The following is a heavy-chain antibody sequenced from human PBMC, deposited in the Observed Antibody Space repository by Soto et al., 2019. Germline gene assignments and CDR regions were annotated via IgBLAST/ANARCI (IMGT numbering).Heavy chain of an antibody. CDR1: GYSFTSYW. CDR2: IYPGDSDT. D-gene: IGHD2-15*01. Sequence: GESLKISCKGSGYSFTSYWIGWVRQMPWKGLEWMGIIYPGDSDTRYSPSFQGQVTISADKSISTAYLQWSSLKASDTAMYYCARGGYCSGGSCYYYYYGMDVWGQGTTVTVS. CDR3: ARGGYCSGGSCYYYYYGMDV. J-gene: IGHJ6*02. V-gene: IGHV5-51*01.